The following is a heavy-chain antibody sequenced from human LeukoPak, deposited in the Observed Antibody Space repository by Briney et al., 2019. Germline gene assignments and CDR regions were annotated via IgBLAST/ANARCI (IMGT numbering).Heavy chain of an antibody. D-gene: IGHD2-2*02. CDR2: ISSSSSYI. J-gene: IGHJ4*02. V-gene: IGHV3-21*01. Sequence: PGGSLRLSCAASGFTFNNYSMNWVRHAPGKGLEWVSSISSSSSYIYYADSVKGRFTISRDSAKNSLYLQMNSLRAEDTAVYYCVRDREASYCSSATCYNVVDYWGQGTLVPVSS. CDR3: VRDREASYCSSATCYNVVDY. CDR1: GFTFNNYS.